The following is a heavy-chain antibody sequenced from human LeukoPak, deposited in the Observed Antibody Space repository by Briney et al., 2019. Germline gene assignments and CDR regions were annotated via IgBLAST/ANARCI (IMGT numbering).Heavy chain of an antibody. CDR1: GYYFTTYW. D-gene: IGHD3-22*01. V-gene: IGHV5-51*01. CDR3: ARQMDYYDTSSYPKGAFHI. CDR2: IYPGDSDT. Sequence: HGESLKISCKTSGYYFTTYWIGWVRQMPGKGLEWMGIIYPGDSDTRYSPSFQGQVTISADKSVSTAYLQWSSLKASDTAMYYCARQMDYYDTSSYPKGAFHIWGQGTMVTVSS. J-gene: IGHJ3*02.